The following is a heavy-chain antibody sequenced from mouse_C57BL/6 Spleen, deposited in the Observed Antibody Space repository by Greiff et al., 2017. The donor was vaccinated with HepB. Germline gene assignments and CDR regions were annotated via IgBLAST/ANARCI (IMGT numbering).Heavy chain of an antibody. CDR1: GFTFSSYA. D-gene: IGHD2-4*01. CDR2: ISDGGSYT. Sequence: EVQLQESGGGLVKPGGSLKLSCAASGFTFSSYAMSWVRQTPEKRLEWVATISDGGSYTYYPDNVKGRFTISRDNAKNNLYLQMSHLKSEDTAMYYCARERVYYDYDGGGFAYWGQGTLVTVSA. J-gene: IGHJ3*01. CDR3: ARERVYYDYDGGGFAY. V-gene: IGHV5-4*01.